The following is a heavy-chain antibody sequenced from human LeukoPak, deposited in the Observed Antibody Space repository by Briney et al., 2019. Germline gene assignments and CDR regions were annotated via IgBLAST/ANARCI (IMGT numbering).Heavy chain of an antibody. CDR1: GGSISSHY. CDR3: ARWYYDSSREYNWFDP. D-gene: IGHD3-22*01. V-gene: IGHV4-59*11. J-gene: IGHJ5*02. CDR2: IYYSGST. Sequence: PSETLSLTCTVSGGSISSHYWSWIRQPPGKGLEWIGYIYYSGSTNYNPSLKSRVTISVDMSKNKFSLKLSSVTAADTAVYYCARWYYDSSREYNWFDPWGQGTLVTVSS.